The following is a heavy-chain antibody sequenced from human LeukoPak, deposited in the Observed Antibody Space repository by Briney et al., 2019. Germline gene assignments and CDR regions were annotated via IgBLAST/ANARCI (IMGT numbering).Heavy chain of an antibody. D-gene: IGHD6-6*01. CDR1: GYTFTSYA. CDR2: INPNSGGT. V-gene: IGHV1-2*02. J-gene: IGHJ4*02. CDR3: AREDWQLAFLDY. Sequence: APVKVSCKASGYTFTSYAMDWVRQAPGQGLEWMGWINPNSGGTNYAQKFQGRVTMTRDTSISTAYMELSRLRSDDTAVYYCAREDWQLAFLDYWGQGTLVTVSS.